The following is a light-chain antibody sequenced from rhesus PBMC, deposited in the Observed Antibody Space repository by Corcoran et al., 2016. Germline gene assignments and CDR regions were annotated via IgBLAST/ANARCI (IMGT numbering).Light chain of an antibody. J-gene: IGKJ3*01. V-gene: IGKV1-94*01. CDR2: ASS. CDR1: QGINKE. CDR3: LQDYTTPFT. Sequence: DIQMTQSPSSLSASVGDRVTVTCRASQGINKELSWYQQKPGKAPPLLIYASSTLQTGVSSRFVGSGCGTVFTLTLGGLPPDVVATYYCLQDYTTPFTFCPGAKLDIK.